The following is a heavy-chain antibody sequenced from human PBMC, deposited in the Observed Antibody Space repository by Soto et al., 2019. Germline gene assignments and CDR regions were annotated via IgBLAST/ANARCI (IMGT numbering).Heavy chain of an antibody. CDR3: ARIGGYNGPLDY. CDR2: TYHRGST. V-gene: IGHV4-59*01. Sequence: SETLSLTCTVSGVSISSYFWSWIRQPPGRGLEWIGYTYHRGSTNYSPSLKSRVAISLDTSENQFSLKVNSVTAADTAVYDCARIGGYNGPLDYWGQGTLVTVSS. J-gene: IGHJ4*02. CDR1: GVSISSYF. D-gene: IGHD3-10*01.